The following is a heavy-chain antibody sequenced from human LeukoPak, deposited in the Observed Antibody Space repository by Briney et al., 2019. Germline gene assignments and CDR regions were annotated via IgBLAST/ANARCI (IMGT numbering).Heavy chain of an antibody. CDR3: ARTVTTLGRRSHWAFDI. Sequence: TGGSLRLSCAASGFTFDEYAMSWVRQLPGKGLEWASGLNWNGDTTDYADSVRGRFTISRDNAKNSLYLQMNSLRAEDTAVYYCARTVTTLGRRSHWAFDIWGQGTMVTVSS. D-gene: IGHD4-17*01. CDR2: LNWNGDTT. V-gene: IGHV3-20*04. J-gene: IGHJ3*02. CDR1: GFTFDEYA.